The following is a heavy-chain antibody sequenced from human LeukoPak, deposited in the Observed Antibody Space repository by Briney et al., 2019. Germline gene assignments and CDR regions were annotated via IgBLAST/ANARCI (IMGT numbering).Heavy chain of an antibody. CDR3: AKDGVNWGSYFDH. CDR1: GFTFSSYA. D-gene: IGHD7-27*01. J-gene: IGHJ4*02. V-gene: IGHV3-23*01. Sequence: GGSLRLSCAASGFTFSSYAMNWVRQAPGKGLEWVSGTTGSGGSTYYADSVKGRFTISRDNSKNTLYLQMNSLRAEDTAVYYCAKDGVNWGSYFDHWGQGTLVTVSS. CDR2: TTGSGGST.